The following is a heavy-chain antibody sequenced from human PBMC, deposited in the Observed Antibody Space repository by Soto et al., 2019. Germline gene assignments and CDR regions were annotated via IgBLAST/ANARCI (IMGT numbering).Heavy chain of an antibody. CDR2: IYYSGST. V-gene: IGHV4-31*03. CDR1: GGSLSSGGYY. D-gene: IGHD4-4*01. Sequence: SDTLSLTCTVSGGSLSSGGYYWSWIRQHPGKGLEWIGYIYYSGSTYYNPSLKSRVTISVDTSKNQFSLKLSSVTAADTAAYYCARGSNFLDYYYYGMDVWGQGTTVNVSS. J-gene: IGHJ6*02. CDR3: ARGSNFLDYYYYGMDV.